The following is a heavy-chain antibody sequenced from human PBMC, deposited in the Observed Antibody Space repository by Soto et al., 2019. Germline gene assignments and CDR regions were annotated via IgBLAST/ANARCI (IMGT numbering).Heavy chain of an antibody. CDR1: GDSVSSNSAA. CDR2: TYYRSKWYN. J-gene: IGHJ5*02. CDR3: ARDIGNYYDSSCYYYWFDP. Sequence: SQTLSLTCAISGDSVSSNSAAWNWIRQSPSRGLEWLGRTYYRSKWYNDYAVSVKSRITINPDTSKNQFSLQLNSVTPEDTAVYYCARDIGNYYDSSCYYYWFDPWGQGTLVTVSS. D-gene: IGHD3-22*01. V-gene: IGHV6-1*01.